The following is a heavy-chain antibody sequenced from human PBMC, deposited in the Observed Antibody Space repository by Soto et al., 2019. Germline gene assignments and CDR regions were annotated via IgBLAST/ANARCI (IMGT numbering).Heavy chain of an antibody. Sequence: SETLSLTCIVSGGSVSISNWWNCVRQPPGKGLEWIGEIYHSGSTTYNPSLKSRATISVDKSENQFSLRLKSVTAADTAVYYCASVGSDYDNSGYYLPWGPGTLVTVSS. CDR1: GGSVSISNW. CDR3: ASVGSDYDNSGYYLP. D-gene: IGHD3-22*01. J-gene: IGHJ5*02. V-gene: IGHV4-4*02. CDR2: IYHSGST.